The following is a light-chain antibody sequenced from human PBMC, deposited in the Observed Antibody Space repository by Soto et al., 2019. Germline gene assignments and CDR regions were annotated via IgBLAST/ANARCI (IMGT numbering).Light chain of an antibody. V-gene: IGKV3-15*01. CDR1: QFVSSR. CDR2: DTS. J-gene: IGKJ1*01. CDR3: QEYIRWPPGM. Sequence: DIVVTQSPATLSASPGERVTLSCRASQFVSSRLAWYQRRPGQVPRLLIYDTSTRAPGISARFSGSGSGTEFTLTSSSLQSEDFAVYYCQEYIRWPPGMFGPGTTVDIK.